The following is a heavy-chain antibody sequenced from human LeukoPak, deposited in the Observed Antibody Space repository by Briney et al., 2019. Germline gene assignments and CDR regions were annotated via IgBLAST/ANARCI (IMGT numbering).Heavy chain of an antibody. V-gene: IGHV3-7*03. CDR2: IKQDGSEK. J-gene: IGHJ5*02. CDR1: GFTFSSYW. Sequence: GGSLRHSCAASGFTFSSYWMSWVRQAPGKGLEWVANIKQDGSEKYYVDSVKGRFTISRDNAKNSLYLQMNSLRAGDTAVYYCARDFTYCGGDCYPGKFDPWGQGTLVTVSS. D-gene: IGHD2-21*02. CDR3: ARDFTYCGGDCYPGKFDP.